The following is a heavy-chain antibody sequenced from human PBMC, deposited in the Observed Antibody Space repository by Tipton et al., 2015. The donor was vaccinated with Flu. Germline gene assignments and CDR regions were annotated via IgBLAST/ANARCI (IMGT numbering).Heavy chain of an antibody. CDR2: FYGAGIT. CDR3: ARDVNYDFWSGCVGY. D-gene: IGHD3-3*01. CDR1: GDSISGFY. V-gene: IGHV4-4*07. Sequence: TLSLTCTVSGDSISGFYWNWIRQPAGKGLEWIGHFYGAGITDYHPSLKSRVTISVDTSKNQFSLKLSSVTAADTAVYYCARDVNYDFWSGCVGYWGQGTLVTVSS. J-gene: IGHJ4*02.